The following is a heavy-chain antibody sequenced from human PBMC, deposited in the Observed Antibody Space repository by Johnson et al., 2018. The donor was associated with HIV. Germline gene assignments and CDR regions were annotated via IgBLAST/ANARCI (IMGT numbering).Heavy chain of an antibody. CDR2: IRYDGSNK. CDR1: GFTFSSYG. CDR3: AKGLVYADPDDAFDI. V-gene: IGHV3-30*02. Sequence: QVQLVESGGGVVQPGGSLRLSCAASGFTFSSYGMHWVRQAPGKGLEWVAFIRYDGSNKYYADSVKGRFTISRVNSKNTLYLQMNSLRAEDTAVYYCAKGLVYADPDDAFDIWGQGTMVTVSS. J-gene: IGHJ3*02. D-gene: IGHD2-8*01.